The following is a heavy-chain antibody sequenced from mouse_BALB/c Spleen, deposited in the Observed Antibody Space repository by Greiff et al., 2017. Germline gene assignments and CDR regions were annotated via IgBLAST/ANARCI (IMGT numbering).Heavy chain of an antibody. CDR3: ARNEGITTATTWFAY. J-gene: IGHJ3*01. Sequence: QVQLKQSGPGLVQPSQSLSITCTVSGFSLTSYGVHWVRQSPGKGLEWLGVIWSGGSTDYNAAFISRLSISKDNSKSQVFFKMNSLQANDTAIYYCARNEGITTATTWFAYWGQGTLVTVSA. CDR1: GFSLTSYG. D-gene: IGHD1-2*01. CDR2: IWSGGST. V-gene: IGHV2-2*02.